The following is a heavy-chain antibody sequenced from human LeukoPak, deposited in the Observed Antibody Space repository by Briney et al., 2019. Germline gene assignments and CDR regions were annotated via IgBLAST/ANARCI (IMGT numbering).Heavy chain of an antibody. Sequence: GGSLRLSCAASGFTFSSHSMNWVRQAPGMGLEWVSYISTWSTTIHYADSVKGRFSISRDNAKNSLYLQMNSLRAEDTAVYYCARNFGYSGYDLDCWGQGSLVIVSS. CDR3: ARNFGYSGYDLDC. D-gene: IGHD5-12*01. V-gene: IGHV3-48*01. CDR1: GFTFSSHS. J-gene: IGHJ4*02. CDR2: ISTWSTTI.